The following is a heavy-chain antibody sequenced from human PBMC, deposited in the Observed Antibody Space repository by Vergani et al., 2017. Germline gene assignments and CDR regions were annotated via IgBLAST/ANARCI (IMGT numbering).Heavy chain of an antibody. D-gene: IGHD3-9*01. J-gene: IGHJ4*02. V-gene: IGHV4-39*02. Sequence: QLQLQESGPGLVKPSETLSLTCTVSGVSIGSNSYYWGWIRQPPGKGLEWTGTIYYTGTTYYNEAHKSRLTISVDTSKSQFSLKIKSVTAADTALYFCARDLRDDIMIGPDNMPFDSWGQGTLVTVSS. CDR1: GVSIGSNSYY. CDR3: ARDLRDDIMIGPDNMPFDS. CDR2: IYYTGTT.